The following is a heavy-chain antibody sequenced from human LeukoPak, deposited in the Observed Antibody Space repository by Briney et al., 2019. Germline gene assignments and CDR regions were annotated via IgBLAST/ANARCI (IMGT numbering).Heavy chain of an antibody. V-gene: IGHV1-69*05. CDR2: IIPIFGTA. CDR1: GGTFSSYA. J-gene: IGHJ5*02. D-gene: IGHD3-22*01. CDR3: ARYPYSSGYGNWFDP. Sequence: ASVKVSCKASGGTFSSYAISRVRQAPGQGLEWMGGIIPIFGTANYAQKFQGRVTITTDESTSTAYMELSSLRSEDTAVYYCARYPYSSGYGNWFDPWGQGTLVTVSS.